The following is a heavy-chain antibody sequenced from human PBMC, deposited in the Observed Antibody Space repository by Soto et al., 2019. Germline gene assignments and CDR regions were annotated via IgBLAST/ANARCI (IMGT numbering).Heavy chain of an antibody. CDR3: ARDGRPLGDSSGYYSLDFDY. Sequence: PSETLSLTCTVSGGSISSYYWSWIRQPAGKGLEWIGRIYTSGSTNYNPSLKSRVTMSVDTSKDQFSLKLSSVTAADTAVYYCARDGRPLGDSSGYYSLDFDYWGKGTLVTVSS. CDR2: IYTSGST. D-gene: IGHD3-22*01. V-gene: IGHV4-4*07. J-gene: IGHJ4*02. CDR1: GGSISSYY.